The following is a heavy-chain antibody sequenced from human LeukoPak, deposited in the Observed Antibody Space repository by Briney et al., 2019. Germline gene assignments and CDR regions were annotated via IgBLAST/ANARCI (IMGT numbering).Heavy chain of an antibody. J-gene: IGHJ4*02. Sequence: PGGSLRLSCAASGLTVSSNYMSWVRQAPGKGLECVSVNYSGGDTYYADSVKGRFTISRDSSKTTLFLQVSCLRAEDTAVYYCARSNCNSCYRGVWYYFDYWGQGTLVTVSS. V-gene: IGHV3-66*01. CDR2: NYSGGDT. CDR3: ARSNCNSCYRGVWYYFDY. D-gene: IGHD1/OR15-1a*01. CDR1: GLTVSSNY.